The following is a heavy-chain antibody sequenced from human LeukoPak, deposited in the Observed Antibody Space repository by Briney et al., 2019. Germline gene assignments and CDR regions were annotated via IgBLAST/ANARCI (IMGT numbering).Heavy chain of an antibody. J-gene: IGHJ3*01. Sequence: GGSLRLSCAASGFTFSDHHVTWIRQAPGKGLEWISHISTSGGTIYYADSVKGRFTMSRDNARDSLYLQMNSLRADDTAVYYCARDRYSSGWFYAFDLWGQGTKVTVSS. CDR1: GFTFSDHH. V-gene: IGHV3-11*01. CDR2: ISTSGGTI. CDR3: ARDRYSSGWFYAFDL. D-gene: IGHD6-19*01.